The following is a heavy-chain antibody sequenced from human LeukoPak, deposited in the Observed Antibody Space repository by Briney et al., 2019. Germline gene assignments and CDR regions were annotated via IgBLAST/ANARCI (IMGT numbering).Heavy chain of an antibody. CDR2: ISISSRTI. Sequence: GGSLRLSCSASGFSFNDYSINWVRQARGKGLEWFSYISISSRTIDYADSVKGRFTIARDNAKNSLYLQMNSLRDEETALYYCARDRFYAFDIWGQGTMVTVSS. J-gene: IGHJ3*02. CDR3: ARDRFYAFDI. V-gene: IGHV3-48*02. CDR1: GFSFNDYS.